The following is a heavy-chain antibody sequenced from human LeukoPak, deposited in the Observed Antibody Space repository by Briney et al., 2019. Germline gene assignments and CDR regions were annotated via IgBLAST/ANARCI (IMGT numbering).Heavy chain of an antibody. D-gene: IGHD3-22*01. V-gene: IGHV1-24*01. CDR2: FDPEDGET. CDR3: ATGSGDYCDSSGYYYPY. J-gene: IGHJ4*02. Sequence: ASVKVSCKVSGYTLTELSMHWVRQAPGKGLEWMGGFDPEDGETIYAQKFQGRVTMTEDTSTDTVYMELSSLRSEDTAVYYCATGSGDYCDSSGYYYPYWGQGTLVTVSS. CDR1: GYTLTELS.